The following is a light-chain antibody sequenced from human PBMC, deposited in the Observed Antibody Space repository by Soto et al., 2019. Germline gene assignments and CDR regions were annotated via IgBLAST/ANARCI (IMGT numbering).Light chain of an antibody. CDR3: QQYHSYPPT. V-gene: IGKV1-16*02. Sequence: DIQMTQSPSSLSASVGDRVTITCRASQDVSNYLAWFQQKPGKAPNSLLYAASTLQTRVPSKFSGSGSGTDFTVTINSLQPEDFATYYCQQYHSYPPTFGQGTKVEIK. J-gene: IGKJ1*01. CDR1: QDVSNY. CDR2: AAS.